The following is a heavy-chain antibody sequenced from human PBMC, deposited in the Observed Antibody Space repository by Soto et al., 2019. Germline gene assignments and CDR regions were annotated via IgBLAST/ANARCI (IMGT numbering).Heavy chain of an antibody. CDR2: IYYSGTT. CDR3: ARHDIVVVPAAMPEGFDP. Sequence: QLQLQESGPGLVKPSETLSLTCTVSGGSISSSSYYWGWIRQPPGKGLEWIGSIYYSGTTYYNPSLKSRVTISVDTSKNQFSLKMSSVTAADTAVYYCARHDIVVVPAAMPEGFDPWGQGTLVTVSS. CDR1: GGSISSSSYY. V-gene: IGHV4-39*01. J-gene: IGHJ5*02. D-gene: IGHD2-2*01.